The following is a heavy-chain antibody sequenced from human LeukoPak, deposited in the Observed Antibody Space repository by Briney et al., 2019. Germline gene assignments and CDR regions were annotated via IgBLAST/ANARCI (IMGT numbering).Heavy chain of an antibody. CDR1: GYTFTSYD. J-gene: IGHJ4*02. D-gene: IGHD5-18*01. V-gene: IGHV1-8*01. CDR2: MNPDSGNT. CDR3: ARAYTAVILDY. Sequence: ASVKVSCKASGYTFTSYDINWVRQATGQGREWMGWMNPDSGNTGYAQKFQGRVTITRNTSISTAYMELSSLRSEDTAVYYCARAYTAVILDYWGQGTLVTVSS.